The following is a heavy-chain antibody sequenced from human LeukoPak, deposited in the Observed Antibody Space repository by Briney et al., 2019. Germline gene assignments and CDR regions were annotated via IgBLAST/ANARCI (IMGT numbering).Heavy chain of an antibody. CDR2: INTNTGNP. Sequence: ASVKVSCKASGYTFTSYAMNWVRQAPGQGLEWMGWINTNTGNPTYAQGFTGRFVFSLDTSVSTAYLQISSLKAEDTAVYYCARAEAYYDFWSGYHNWFDPWGQGTLVTVSS. D-gene: IGHD3-3*01. V-gene: IGHV7-4-1*02. CDR1: GYTFTSYA. CDR3: ARAEAYYDFWSGYHNWFDP. J-gene: IGHJ5*02.